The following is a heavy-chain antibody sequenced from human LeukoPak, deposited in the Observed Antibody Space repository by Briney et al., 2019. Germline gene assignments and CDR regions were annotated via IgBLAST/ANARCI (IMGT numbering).Heavy chain of an antibody. J-gene: IGHJ4*02. V-gene: IGHV3-7*03. D-gene: IGHD6-19*01. CDR1: GFAFNDYY. CDR3: VKNDGWFHLAQ. Sequence: GGSLRLSCAASGFAFNDYYMDWARQAPGKGLEWVGHIKNDGSETYYLDSLKGRFSISRDNTNNALYLQMNSLRVEDTAVYYCVKNDGWFHLAQWGQGTLVTVSS. CDR2: IKNDGSET.